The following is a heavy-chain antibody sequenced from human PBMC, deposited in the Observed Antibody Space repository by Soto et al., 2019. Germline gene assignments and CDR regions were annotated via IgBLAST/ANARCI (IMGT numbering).Heavy chain of an antibody. CDR1: GFTFSSYS. V-gene: IGHV3-48*01. CDR2: ISSSSSTI. CDR3: ATFFLKGIAPRRYFQH. Sequence: GGSLRLSCAASGFTFSSYSMNWVRQAPGKGLEWVSYISSSSSTIYYADSVKGRFTISRDNAKNSLYLQMSSLRSEDTAVYYCATFFLKGIAPRRYFQHWGQGTLVTVSS. D-gene: IGHD6-13*01. J-gene: IGHJ1*01.